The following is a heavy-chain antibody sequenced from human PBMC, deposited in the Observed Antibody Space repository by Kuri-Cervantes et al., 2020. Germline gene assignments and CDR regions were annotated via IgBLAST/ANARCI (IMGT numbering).Heavy chain of an antibody. D-gene: IGHD6-13*01. V-gene: IGHV4-30-4*08. CDR1: GGSISSSSYY. J-gene: IGHJ4*02. CDR3: ARDLHIAAAGGDY. Sequence: SETLSLTCTVSGGSISSSSYYWGWIRQPPGKGLEWIGYIYYSGSTYYNPSLKSRVTISVDTSKNQFSLKLSSVTAADTAVYYCARDLHIAAAGGDYWGQGTLVTVSS. CDR2: IYYSGST.